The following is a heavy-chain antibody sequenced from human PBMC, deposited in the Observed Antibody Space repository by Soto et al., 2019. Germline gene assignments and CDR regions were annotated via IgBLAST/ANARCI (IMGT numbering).Heavy chain of an antibody. V-gene: IGHV4-34*01. D-gene: IGHD2-2*01. CDR3: ARGRYCSSTSCSYYYYYYMDV. CDR1: GGSFSGYY. Sequence: PSETLSLTCAVYGGSFSGYYWSWIRQPPGKGLERIGEINHSGSTNYNPSLKSRVTISVDTSKNQFSLKLSSVTAADTAVYYCARGRYCSSTSCSYYYYYYMDVWGKGTTVTVSS. J-gene: IGHJ6*03. CDR2: INHSGST.